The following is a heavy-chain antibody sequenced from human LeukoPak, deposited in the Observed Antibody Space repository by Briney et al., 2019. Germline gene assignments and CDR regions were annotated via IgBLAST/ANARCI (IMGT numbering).Heavy chain of an antibody. Sequence: GGSLRLSCAVSGFTLSNYWMHWVRQAPGEGLVWVSRMNSDGSSTTYADSVRGRFTISRDNAKNTLYLQMNSLRAEDTAIYYCAREAEGTGDWFFDLWGRGTLVTVSP. CDR1: GFTLSNYW. D-gene: IGHD1-14*01. J-gene: IGHJ2*01. CDR2: MNSDGSST. V-gene: IGHV3-74*03. CDR3: AREAEGTGDWFFDL.